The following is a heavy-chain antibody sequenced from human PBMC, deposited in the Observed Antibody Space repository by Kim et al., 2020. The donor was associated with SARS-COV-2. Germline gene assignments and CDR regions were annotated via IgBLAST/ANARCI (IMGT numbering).Heavy chain of an antibody. D-gene: IGHD4-17*01. J-gene: IGHJ4*02. Sequence: AESVTGRFTVSRDNAKNSLFLQMNSLRAEDTAVYYCARDGLVTTVTTVDYWGQGTLVTVSS. CDR3: ARDGLVTTVTTVDY. V-gene: IGHV3-11*06.